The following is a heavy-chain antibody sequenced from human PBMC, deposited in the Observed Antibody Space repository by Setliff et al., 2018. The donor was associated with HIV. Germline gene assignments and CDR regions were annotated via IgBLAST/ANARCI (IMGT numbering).Heavy chain of an antibody. D-gene: IGHD3-22*01. V-gene: IGHV1-18*01. Sequence: ASVKVSCKASGYTFTSYGISWVRQAPGQGLEWMGWISAYNGNTNYAQKLQGRDTMTTDTSKSTAYMELRRLRSDDTAVYYFARTIESSGYYYYYYYMDVWGKGTTVTVSS. CDR2: ISAYNGNT. CDR3: ARTIESSGYYYYYYYMDV. CDR1: GYTFTSYG. J-gene: IGHJ6*03.